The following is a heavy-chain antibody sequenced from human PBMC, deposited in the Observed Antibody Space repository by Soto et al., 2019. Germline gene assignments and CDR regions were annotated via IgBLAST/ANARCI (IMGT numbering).Heavy chain of an antibody. CDR1: GGSISSYY. J-gene: IGHJ1*01. CDR3: ARDSGSYYAEYFQH. V-gene: IGHV4-59*01. CDR2: IYYSGST. Sequence: SETLSLTCTVSGGSISSYYWSWIRQPPGKGLEWIGYIYYSGSTNYNPSLKSRVTISVDTSKNQFSLKLSSVTAADTAVYYCARDSGSYYAEYFQHWGQGTLVTVSS. D-gene: IGHD1-26*01.